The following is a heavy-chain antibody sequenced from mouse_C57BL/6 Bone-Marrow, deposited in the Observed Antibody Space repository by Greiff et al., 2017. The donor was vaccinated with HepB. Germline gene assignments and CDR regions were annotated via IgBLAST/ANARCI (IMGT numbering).Heavy chain of an antibody. D-gene: IGHD2-1*01. Sequence: QVHVKQSGPGLVQPSQSLSITCTVSGFSLTSYGVHWVRQSPGKGLEWLGVIWRGGSTDYNAAFMSRLSITKDNSKSQVFFKMNSLQADDTAIYYCAKNRGVYGNYVGWFAYWGQGTLVTVSA. CDR3: AKNRGVYGNYVGWFAY. CDR2: IWRGGST. V-gene: IGHV2-5*01. CDR1: GFSLTSYG. J-gene: IGHJ3*01.